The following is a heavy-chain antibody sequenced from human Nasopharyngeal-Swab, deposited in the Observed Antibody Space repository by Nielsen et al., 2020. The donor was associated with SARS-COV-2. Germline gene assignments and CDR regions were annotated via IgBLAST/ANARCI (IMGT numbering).Heavy chain of an antibody. D-gene: IGHD2-2*01. J-gene: IGHJ1*01. V-gene: IGHV3-53*01. CDR1: GLTVSSTY. Sequence: GGSLRLSCAVSGLTVSSTYMSWVRQVPGKGLEWVSVTEIGGTTHYADSVKGRFSISRDSSTNTLYLQMNNVRAEDTAVYYCARGLGGGYCTTTNCPGSWGQGTLVTVSS. CDR2: TEIGGTT. CDR3: ARGLGGGYCTTTNCPGS.